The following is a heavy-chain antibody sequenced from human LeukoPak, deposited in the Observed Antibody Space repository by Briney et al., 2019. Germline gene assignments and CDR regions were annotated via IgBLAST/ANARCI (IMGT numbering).Heavy chain of an antibody. D-gene: IGHD2-15*01. CDR2: IVVGSGNT. CDR1: GFTFTNSA. CDR3: AAGHCSGGSCYPYYYSDMDV. J-gene: IGHJ6*02. V-gene: IGHV1-58*01. Sequence: ASVKVSCKASGFTFTNSAVQWVRQARGQRLEWTGWIVVGSGNTNYAQKFQERVTITRDMSTSTAYMELISLRSEDTAVYYCAAGHCSGGSCYPYYYSDMDVWGQGTTVTVSS.